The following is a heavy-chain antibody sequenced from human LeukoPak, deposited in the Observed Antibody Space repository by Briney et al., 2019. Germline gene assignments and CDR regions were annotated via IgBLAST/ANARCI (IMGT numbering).Heavy chain of an antibody. CDR1: GGSISSSSYY. D-gene: IGHD3-22*01. J-gene: IGHJ1*01. CDR2: IYYSGST. V-gene: IGHV4-39*01. CDR3: ARFSGYRRQYFQH. Sequence: SETLSLTCTVSGGSISSSSYYWGWIRQPSGKGLEWIGSIYYSGSTYYNPSLKSRVTISVDTSKNQFSLKLSSVTAADTAVYYCARFSGYRRQYFQHWGQGTLVTVSS.